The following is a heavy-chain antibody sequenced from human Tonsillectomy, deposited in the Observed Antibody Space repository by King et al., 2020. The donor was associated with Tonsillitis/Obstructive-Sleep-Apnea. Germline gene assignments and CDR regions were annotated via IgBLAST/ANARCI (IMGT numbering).Heavy chain of an antibody. Sequence: VQLVESGGGLVKPGGSLRLSCAASGFTFSNAWMSWVRQAPGKGLDWVGRIKSKTEGGTTAYAAPVKDRFTISRDDSKNTLYLQMNSLKTEDTAVYYCTTDPLGGFLEWLLLGYAFDIWGQGTMVTVSS. CDR1: GFTFSNAW. J-gene: IGHJ3*02. CDR2: IKSKTEGGTT. V-gene: IGHV3-15*01. D-gene: IGHD3-3*01. CDR3: TTDPLGGFLEWLLLGYAFDI.